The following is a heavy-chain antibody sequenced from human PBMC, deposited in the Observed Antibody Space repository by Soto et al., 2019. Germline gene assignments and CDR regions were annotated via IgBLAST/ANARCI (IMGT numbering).Heavy chain of an antibody. CDR1: GFTFDDYA. CDR2: ISWNSGSI. Sequence: DVQLVESGGGLVQPGRSLRLSCAASGFTFDDYAMHWVRQAPGKGLEWVSGISWNSGSIGYADSVKGRFTISRDNAKNSLYLQMNSLRAEDTALYYCAKDRFYDSSGALDYWGQGTLVTVSS. CDR3: AKDRFYDSSGALDY. D-gene: IGHD3-22*01. V-gene: IGHV3-9*01. J-gene: IGHJ4*02.